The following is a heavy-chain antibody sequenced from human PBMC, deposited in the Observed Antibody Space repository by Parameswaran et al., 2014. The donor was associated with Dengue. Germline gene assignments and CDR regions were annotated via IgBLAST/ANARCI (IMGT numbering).Heavy chain of an antibody. V-gene: IGHV4-59*01. CDR2: LLHGST. CDR3: ARSPGSGSSRPSAKTRGKFDY. Sequence: RWIRQPQEGTGVDWVYLLHGSTNYNPSLKSRVTISVDTSKNQFSLKLSSVTAADTAVYYCARSPGSGSSRPSAKTRGKFDYWGQGTLVTVSS. J-gene: IGHJ4*02. D-gene: IGHD3-10*01.